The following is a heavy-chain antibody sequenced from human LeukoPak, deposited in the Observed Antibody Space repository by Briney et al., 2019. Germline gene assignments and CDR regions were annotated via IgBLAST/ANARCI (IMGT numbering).Heavy chain of an antibody. CDR3: ARDRYYYYDSSGYYYEAGGED. J-gene: IGHJ4*02. CDR2: IYSGGST. Sequence: GGSLRLSCAASGFTVSSNYMSWVRQAPGRGLEWVSVIYSGGSTYYADSVKGRFTISRDNSKNTLYLQMNSLRAEDTAVYYCARDRYYYYDSSGYYYEAGGEDRGQGTLVTVSS. CDR1: GFTVSSNY. V-gene: IGHV3-53*01. D-gene: IGHD3-22*01.